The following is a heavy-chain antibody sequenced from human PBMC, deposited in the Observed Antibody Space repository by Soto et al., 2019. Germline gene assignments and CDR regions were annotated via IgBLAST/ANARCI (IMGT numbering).Heavy chain of an antibody. Sequence: QVQLVQSGDEVKKPGASVKVSCKVSGYTLTELSMHWVRQAPGKGLEWMGGFDPEDGETNYAQKFQGRITMTEDTSTDTAYLELSSLRSEDTAVYYCATKYGGKPVNYYYGMDVWGQGTTVTVSS. CDR1: GYTLTELS. D-gene: IGHD3-16*01. CDR2: FDPEDGET. V-gene: IGHV1-24*01. J-gene: IGHJ6*02. CDR3: ATKYGGKPVNYYYGMDV.